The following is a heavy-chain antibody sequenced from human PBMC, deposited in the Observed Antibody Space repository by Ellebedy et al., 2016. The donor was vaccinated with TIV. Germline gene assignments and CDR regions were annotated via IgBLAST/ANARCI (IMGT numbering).Heavy chain of an antibody. V-gene: IGHV1-69*04. CDR2: IIPILGIA. Sequence: AASVKVSCKASGGTFSSYAISWVRQAPGQGLEWMGRIIPILGIANYAQKFQGRVTITADKSTSTAYMELSSLRSEDTAVYYCARGDYDILTGYSRWGQGTLVTVSS. D-gene: IGHD3-9*01. CDR3: ARGDYDILTGYSR. J-gene: IGHJ4*02. CDR1: GGTFSSYA.